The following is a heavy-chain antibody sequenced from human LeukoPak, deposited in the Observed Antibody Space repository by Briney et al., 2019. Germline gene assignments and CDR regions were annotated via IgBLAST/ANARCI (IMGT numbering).Heavy chain of an antibody. CDR2: ISYDGSNK. J-gene: IGHJ6*03. Sequence: PGGSLRLSCAASGFTFSSYWMSWVRQAPGKGLEWVAVISYDGSNKYYVDSVKGRFTMSRDNSKNTLYLQMNSLRAEDTAVYYCARDGYFDWFGRNDYYYYYMDVWGKGTTVTVSS. D-gene: IGHD3-9*01. CDR1: GFTFSSYW. CDR3: ARDGYFDWFGRNDYYYYYMDV. V-gene: IGHV3-30*03.